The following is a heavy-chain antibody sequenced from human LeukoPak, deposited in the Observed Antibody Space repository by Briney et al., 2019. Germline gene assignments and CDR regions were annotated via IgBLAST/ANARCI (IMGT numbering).Heavy chain of an antibody. J-gene: IGHJ4*02. CDR2: INTNTGNP. Sequence: ASVKVSCKASGYTFTSYAMNWVRQAPGQGLEWMGWINTNTGNPTYAQGFTGRFVFSLDTSVSTAYLQISSLKTEDTAVYYCARELAAAGFGDYFDYWGQGTLVTVSS. CDR1: GYTFTSYA. V-gene: IGHV7-4-1*02. CDR3: ARELAAAGFGDYFDY. D-gene: IGHD6-13*01.